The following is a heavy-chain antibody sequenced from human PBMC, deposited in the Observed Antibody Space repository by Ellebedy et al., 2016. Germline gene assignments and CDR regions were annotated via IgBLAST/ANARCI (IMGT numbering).Heavy chain of an antibody. Sequence: SETLSLTCGISGDSVSSNGVAWNWIRQSTSRGLEWLGRTYYRSKWYNDYAVSIKSRITINPDTSKNQFSLHLNSVTPEDTAVYYCARGRVSAFDIWGQGTMVTVSS. D-gene: IGHD3-10*01. V-gene: IGHV6-1*01. CDR3: ARGRVSAFDI. CDR1: GDSVSSNGVA. J-gene: IGHJ3*02. CDR2: TYYRSKWYN.